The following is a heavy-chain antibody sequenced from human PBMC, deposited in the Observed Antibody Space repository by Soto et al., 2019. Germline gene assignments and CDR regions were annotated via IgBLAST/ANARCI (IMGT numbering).Heavy chain of an antibody. CDR2: IWYDGSNK. V-gene: IGHV3-33*01. D-gene: IGHD5-12*01. CDR3: ARSGYSGYDLGCFDY. J-gene: IGHJ4*02. Sequence: QVQLVESGGGVVQPGRSLRLSCAASGFTFSSYGMHWVRQAPGKGLEWVAVIWYDGSNKYYADSVKGRFTISRDNSKNTLYLQMNSLSAEDTAVYYCARSGYSGYDLGCFDYWGQGTLVTVSP. CDR1: GFTFSSYG.